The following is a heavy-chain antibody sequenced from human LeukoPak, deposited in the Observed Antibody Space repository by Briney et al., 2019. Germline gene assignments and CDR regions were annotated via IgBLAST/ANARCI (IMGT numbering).Heavy chain of an antibody. D-gene: IGHD3-16*01. V-gene: IGHV3-11*01. CDR2: ISSSGSTI. CDR1: GFTFSDYY. CDR3: AKRGHYDYVWGSARHYYFDY. J-gene: IGHJ4*02. Sequence: GGSLRLSCAASGFTFSDYYMSWIRQAPGKGLEWVSYISSSGSTIYYADSVKGRFTISRDNAKNSLYLQMNSLRAEDTAVYYCAKRGHYDYVWGSARHYYFDYWGQGTLVTVSS.